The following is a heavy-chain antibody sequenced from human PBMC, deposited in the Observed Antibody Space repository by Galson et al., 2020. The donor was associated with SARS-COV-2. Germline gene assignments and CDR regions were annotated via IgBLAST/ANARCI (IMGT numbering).Heavy chain of an antibody. J-gene: IGHJ4*02. Sequence: SGPTLVKPTQTLTLTCTFSGFSLSTSGMCVSWIRQPPGKALEWLARIDWDDDKYYSTSLKTRLTISKDTAKNQVVLTMTNMDPVDTATYYCARIPSGGGNYLFDYWGQGTLVTVSS. D-gene: IGHD2-15*01. CDR2: IDWDDDK. CDR1: GFSLSTSGMC. V-gene: IGHV2-70*11. CDR3: ARIPSGGGNYLFDY.